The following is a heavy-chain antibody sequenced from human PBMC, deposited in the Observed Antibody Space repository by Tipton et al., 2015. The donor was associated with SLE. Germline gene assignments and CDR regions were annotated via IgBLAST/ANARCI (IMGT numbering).Heavy chain of an antibody. D-gene: IGHD6-13*01. CDR2: IYHSGST. Sequence: GLVKPSENLSLTCDVSGFSISSGYYWGWIRQPPGKGLEWIGEIYHSGSTNYNPSLKSRVTISVDKSKNQFTLKLSSVTAADTAVYYCARGSSWYHWGQGTLVTVSS. CDR1: GFSISSGYY. J-gene: IGHJ5*02. V-gene: IGHV4-38-2*01. CDR3: ARGSSWYH.